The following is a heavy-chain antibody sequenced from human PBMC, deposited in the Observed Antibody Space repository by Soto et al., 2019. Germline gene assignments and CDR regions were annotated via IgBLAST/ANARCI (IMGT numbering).Heavy chain of an antibody. Sequence: GESLKISCKGSGYSFTSYWIGWVRQMPGKGLEWMGIIYPGDSDTRYSPSFQGQVTISADKSISTAYLQWSSLKASDTAMYYCARHAGSISSTSCHSCWFDPWGQGTLVTVSS. CDR2: IYPGDSDT. CDR1: GYSFTSYW. D-gene: IGHD2-2*01. CDR3: ARHAGSISSTSCHSCWFDP. V-gene: IGHV5-51*01. J-gene: IGHJ5*02.